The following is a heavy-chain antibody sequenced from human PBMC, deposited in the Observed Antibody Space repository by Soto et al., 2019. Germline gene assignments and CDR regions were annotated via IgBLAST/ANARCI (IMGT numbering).Heavy chain of an antibody. CDR2: ISYDGSNK. CDR3: ASGGRGVVVPAAIPVPMDV. CDR1: GFTFSSYG. J-gene: IGHJ6*02. Sequence: GGSLRLSCAASGFTFSSYGMHWVRQAPGKGLEWVAVISYDGSNKYYADSVKGRFTISRDNSKNTLYLQMNSLRAEDTAVYYCASGGRGVVVPAAIPVPMDVWGQGTTVTVSS. D-gene: IGHD2-2*02. V-gene: IGHV3-30*19.